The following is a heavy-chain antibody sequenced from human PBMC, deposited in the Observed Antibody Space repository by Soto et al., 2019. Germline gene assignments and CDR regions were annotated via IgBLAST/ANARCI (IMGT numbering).Heavy chain of an antibody. V-gene: IGHV4-59*08. CDR1: GGSIGSYY. D-gene: IGHD3-3*01. CDR2: LYYSGST. J-gene: IGHJ5*02. CDR3: ARGGWRQSAS. Sequence: QVQLQESGPGLVKPSETLSLTCSVSGGSIGSYYWSWIRQPPGKGLEWIGCLYYSGSTNYNPSLKSRVTISVDTSKSQFSLKLSSVTAADTAVYYWARGGWRQSASWGQGTLVTVSS.